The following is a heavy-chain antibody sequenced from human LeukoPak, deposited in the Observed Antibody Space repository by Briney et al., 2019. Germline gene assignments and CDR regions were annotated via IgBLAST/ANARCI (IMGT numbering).Heavy chain of an antibody. J-gene: IGHJ4*02. V-gene: IGHV3-23*01. CDR3: AKFFSGSFYYFDY. CDR1: GFTFSSYA. D-gene: IGHD1-26*01. Sequence: GGSLRLSRAASGFTFSSYAMSWVRQAPGKGLEWVSAISGSGGSTYYADSVKGRFTISRDNSKNTLYLQMNSLRAEDTAVYYCAKFFSGSFYYFDYWGQGTLVTVSS. CDR2: ISGSGGST.